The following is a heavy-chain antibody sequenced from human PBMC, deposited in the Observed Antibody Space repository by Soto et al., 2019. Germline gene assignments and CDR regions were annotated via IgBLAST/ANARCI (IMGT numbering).Heavy chain of an antibody. CDR3: ASHTMVRGVTPRSCFDP. D-gene: IGHD3-10*01. Sequence: PSETLSLTCTVSGGSISSSSYYWGWIRQPPGKGLEWSGSIYYSGSTYYNPSLKSRVTISVDTSKNQFSLKLSSVTAADTAVYYCASHTMVRGVTPRSCFDPWGQGTLVTVSS. CDR2: IYYSGST. V-gene: IGHV4-39*01. CDR1: GGSISSSSYY. J-gene: IGHJ5*02.